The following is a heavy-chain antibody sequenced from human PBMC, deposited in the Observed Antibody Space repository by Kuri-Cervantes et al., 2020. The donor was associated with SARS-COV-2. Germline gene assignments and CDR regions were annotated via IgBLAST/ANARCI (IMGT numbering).Heavy chain of an antibody. CDR2: IYYSGST. Sequence: GSLRLSCSVSNGSISSGAYYWGWIRQPPGKGLEWIGSIYYSGSTYYNPSLKSRVTISVDTSKNQFSLKLSSVTAADTAVYYCARHVRPHHSSGWYPFDYWGQGTLVTVSS. V-gene: IGHV4-39*01. CDR1: NGSISSGAYY. CDR3: ARHVRPHHSSGWYPFDY. J-gene: IGHJ4*02. D-gene: IGHD6-19*01.